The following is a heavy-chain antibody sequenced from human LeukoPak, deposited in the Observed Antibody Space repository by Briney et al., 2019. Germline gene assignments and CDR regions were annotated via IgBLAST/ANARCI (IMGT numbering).Heavy chain of an antibody. Sequence: GGSLRLSCAASGFTFSSYAMHWVRQAPGKGLEWVAVISYDGSNKYYADSVKGRFTISRDNSKNTLYLQMNSLRAEDTAVYYCAKHNIDYWGQGTLVAVSS. D-gene: IGHD1-1*01. CDR2: ISYDGSNK. CDR1: GFTFSSYA. V-gene: IGHV3-30-3*02. CDR3: AKHNIDY. J-gene: IGHJ4*02.